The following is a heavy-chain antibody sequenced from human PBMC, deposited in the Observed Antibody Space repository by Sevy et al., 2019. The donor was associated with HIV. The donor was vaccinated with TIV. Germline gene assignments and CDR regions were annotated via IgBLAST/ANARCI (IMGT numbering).Heavy chain of an antibody. J-gene: IGHJ4*02. CDR3: ARVTYTADHIDY. CDR1: GFTFSSYE. Sequence: GGSLRLSCAASGFTFSSYEMNWVRQAPGKGLEWVSYISSSGSTIYYAHSVKGRFTISRDNAKNSLYLQMNSLRAEDTAVYYCARVTYTADHIDYWGQGTLVTVSS. CDR2: ISSSGSTI. D-gene: IGHD5-18*01. V-gene: IGHV3-48*03.